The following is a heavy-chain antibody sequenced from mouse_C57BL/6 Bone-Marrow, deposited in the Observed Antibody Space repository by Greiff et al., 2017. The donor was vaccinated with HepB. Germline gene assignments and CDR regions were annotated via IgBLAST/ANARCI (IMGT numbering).Heavy chain of an antibody. D-gene: IGHD1-1*01. CDR3: ARDRITTGVAHYAMDY. J-gene: IGHJ4*01. Sequence: EVQLVESGGGLVKPGGSLKLSCAASGFTFSSYAMSWVRQTPEKRLEWVATISDGGSYTYYPDNVKGRFTISRDNAKNNLYLQMNHLKSEDTAMYYCARDRITTGVAHYAMDYWGQGTSVTVSS. V-gene: IGHV5-4*01. CDR2: ISDGGSYT. CDR1: GFTFSSYA.